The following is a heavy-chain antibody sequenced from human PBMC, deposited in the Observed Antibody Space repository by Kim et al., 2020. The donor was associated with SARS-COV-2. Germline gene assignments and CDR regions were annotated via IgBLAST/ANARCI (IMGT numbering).Heavy chain of an antibody. Sequence: GGSLRLSCAASGFTFSSYAMHWVRQAPGKGLEWVAVISYDGSNKSYADSVKGRFTISRDNSKNTLYLQMNSLRAEDTAVYYCARGVLWWIRQLPDYWGQGTLVTVSS. V-gene: IGHV3-30*04. CDR3: ARGVLWWIRQLPDY. CDR2: ISYDGSNK. D-gene: IGHD5-18*01. CDR1: GFTFSSYA. J-gene: IGHJ4*02.